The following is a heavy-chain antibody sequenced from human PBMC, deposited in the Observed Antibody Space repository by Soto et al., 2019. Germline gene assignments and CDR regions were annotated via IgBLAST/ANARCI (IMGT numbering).Heavy chain of an antibody. CDR2: INRNSGGT. CDR3: ARDGLPYYDILTGYFQRGGIDY. V-gene: IGHV1-2*02. CDR1: GYTLTGYY. D-gene: IGHD3-9*01. J-gene: IGHJ4*02. Sequence: ASVQVSCKASGYTLTGYYRRWVRQAPGQGLEWMGWINRNSGGTNYAQKFQGRVTMTRDTSISTAYMELSRLRSDDTAVYYCARDGLPYYDILTGYFQRGGIDYWGQGTLGTVSS.